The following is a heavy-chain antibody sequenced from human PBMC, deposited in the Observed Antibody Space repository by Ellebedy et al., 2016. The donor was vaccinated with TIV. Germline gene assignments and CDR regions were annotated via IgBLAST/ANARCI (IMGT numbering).Heavy chain of an antibody. D-gene: IGHD3-10*01. CDR3: ARVFFYGSGTIYGMDV. J-gene: IGHJ6*02. Sequence: SQTLSLTCAIPGDSVSSNSATWSWIRQSPSRGLEWLGRTYYRSKWYNDYAVSVKGRISINPDTSKNQFSLQLNSVTPEDTAVYYCARVFFYGSGTIYGMDVWGQGTTVTVSS. CDR1: GDSVSSNSAT. V-gene: IGHV6-1*01. CDR2: TYYRSKWYN.